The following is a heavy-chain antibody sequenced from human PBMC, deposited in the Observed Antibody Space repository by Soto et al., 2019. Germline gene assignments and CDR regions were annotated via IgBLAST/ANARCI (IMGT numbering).Heavy chain of an antibody. J-gene: IGHJ6*03. CDR3: ARETTVTRIYYYYYYMDV. CDR2: IYYSGST. Sequence: SETLSLTCTVSGGSISSGGYYWSWIRQHPGKGLEWIGYIYYSGSTYYSPSLKSRVTISVDTSKNQFSLKLSSVTAADTAVYYCARETTVTRIYYYYYYMDVRGKGTTVTVSS. CDR1: GGSISSGGYY. D-gene: IGHD4-4*01. V-gene: IGHV4-31*03.